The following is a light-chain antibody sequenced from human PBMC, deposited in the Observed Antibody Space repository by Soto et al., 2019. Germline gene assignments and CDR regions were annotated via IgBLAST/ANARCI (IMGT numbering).Light chain of an antibody. CDR1: SSDFGGYNY. J-gene: IGLJ2*01. CDR3: SSYTSSSTIVV. Sequence: QSALTQPASVSGSPGQSITISCTGTSSDFGGYNYVYWYQQHPGKAPKLMIYDVSNRPSGVSNRFSGSKSGNTASLTISGLQAEAEADYYCSSYTSSSTIVVFGGGTKLTVL. V-gene: IGLV2-14*01. CDR2: DVS.